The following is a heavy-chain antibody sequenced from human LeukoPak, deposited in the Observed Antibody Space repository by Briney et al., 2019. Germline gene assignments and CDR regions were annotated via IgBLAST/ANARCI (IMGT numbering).Heavy chain of an antibody. CDR2: ISSSSSYT. CDR1: GFTFDDYG. V-gene: IGHV3-11*06. J-gene: IGHJ6*04. CDR3: ARDSPIVVVPAASVAHYYGMDV. D-gene: IGHD2-2*01. Sequence: GGSLRLSCAASGFTFDDYGMSWIRQAPGKGLEWVSYISSSSSYTNYADSVKGRFTISRDNAKNSLYLQMNSLRAEDTAVYYCARDSPIVVVPAASVAHYYGMDVWGKGTTVTISS.